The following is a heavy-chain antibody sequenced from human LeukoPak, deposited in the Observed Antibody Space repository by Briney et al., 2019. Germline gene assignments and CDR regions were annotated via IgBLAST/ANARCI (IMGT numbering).Heavy chain of an antibody. V-gene: IGHV4-31*03. CDR3: ARVVPINVRGRFDP. D-gene: IGHD3-10*02. CDR2: IYYSGST. J-gene: IGHJ5*02. Sequence: SETLSLTCTVSGGSISSGGYYWSWIRQHPGKGLEWIGYIYYSGSTYYNPSLKSRVTISVDTPKNQFSLKLSSVTAADTAVYYCARVVPINVRGRFDPWGQGTLVTVSS. CDR1: GGSISSGGYY.